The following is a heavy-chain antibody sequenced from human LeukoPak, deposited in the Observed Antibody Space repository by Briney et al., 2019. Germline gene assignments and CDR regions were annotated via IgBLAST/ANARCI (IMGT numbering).Heavy chain of an antibody. V-gene: IGHV3-30*18. CDR1: GFTFSSYG. D-gene: IGHD2-2*02. Sequence: GGSLRLSCAASGFTFSSYGMHWVRQAPGKGLEWVAVISYDGSNKYYADSVKGRFTISRDNSKNTLYLQMNSLRAEDTAVYYCAKGYCSSTSCYTGWFHPWGQGTLVTVSS. CDR2: ISYDGSNK. CDR3: AKGYCSSTSCYTGWFHP. J-gene: IGHJ5*02.